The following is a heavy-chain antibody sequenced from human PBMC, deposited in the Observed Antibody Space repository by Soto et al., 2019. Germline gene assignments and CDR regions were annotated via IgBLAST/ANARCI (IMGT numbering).Heavy chain of an antibody. Sequence: GGSLRLSCAASGFTFSSYGMHWVRQAPGKGLEWVAVISYDGSNKYYADSVKGRFTISRDNSKNTLYLQMNSLRAEDTAVYYCAKDTLRYFDWPADGMDVWGQGTTVTVSS. CDR2: ISYDGSNK. D-gene: IGHD3-9*01. CDR1: GFTFSSYG. J-gene: IGHJ6*02. V-gene: IGHV3-30*18. CDR3: AKDTLRYFDWPADGMDV.